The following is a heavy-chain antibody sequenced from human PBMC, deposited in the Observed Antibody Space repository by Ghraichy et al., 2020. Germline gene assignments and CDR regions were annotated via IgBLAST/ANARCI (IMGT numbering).Heavy chain of an antibody. D-gene: IGHD3-22*01. CDR3: ARDYYDSRRYYVSDY. J-gene: IGHJ4*02. Sequence: ASVKVSCKASGYTFTNFGISWVRQAPGQGLEYMGWISAYNGDTNYAQRLQGRVTMTTDTSTTTAYMELRSLRSDDTAVYYCARDYYDSRRYYVSDYWGQGTLVTVSS. V-gene: IGHV1-18*01. CDR1: GYTFTNFG. CDR2: ISAYNGDT.